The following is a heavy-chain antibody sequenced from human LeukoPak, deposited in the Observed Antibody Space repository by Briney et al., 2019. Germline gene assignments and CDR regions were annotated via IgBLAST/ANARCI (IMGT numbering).Heavy chain of an antibody. D-gene: IGHD1-26*01. V-gene: IGHV4-39*07. CDR3: ARDIAYSGNFFDY. J-gene: IGHJ4*02. CDR2: IYTSGST. CDR1: GGSISSSSYY. Sequence: SETLSLICTVSGGSISSSSYYWGWIRQPPGKGLEWIGRIYTSGSTNYNPSLKSRVTISVDTSKNQFSLKLSSVTAADTAVYYCARDIAYSGNFFDYWGQGTLVTVSS.